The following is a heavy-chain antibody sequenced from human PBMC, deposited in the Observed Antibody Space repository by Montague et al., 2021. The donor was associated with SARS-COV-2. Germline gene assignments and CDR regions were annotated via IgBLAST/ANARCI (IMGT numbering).Heavy chain of an antibody. CDR2: VYYRGNT. J-gene: IGHJ4*02. CDR1: GGSISSDY. CDR3: ARHYDHSSRVDS. Sequence: SDTLSLTRTVSGGSISSDYWTWIRQPPGKGLEWIGFVYYRGNTYXNPSLRGRVTLSVDTSSNHFFLTLSSVTAADTAIYYCARHYDHSSRVDSWGQGTLVTVSS. V-gene: IGHV4-59*08. D-gene: IGHD3-16*01.